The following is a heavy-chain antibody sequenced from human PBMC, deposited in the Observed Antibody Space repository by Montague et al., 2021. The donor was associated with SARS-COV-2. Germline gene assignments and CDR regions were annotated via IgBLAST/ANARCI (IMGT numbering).Heavy chain of an antibody. CDR1: GGSISNYY. CDR3: ARGGGYYNYGLDV. V-gene: IGHV4-59*01. J-gene: IGHJ6*02. D-gene: IGHD3-22*01. CDR2: IYYSGST. Sequence: SETLSLTCTVSGGSISNYYWNWIRQPPGRGREWIGYIYYSGSTDXSPTLKSRVTISLDTSKNQFSLKVTSVTAADTAVYYCARGGGYYNYGLDVWGPGTTVTVSS.